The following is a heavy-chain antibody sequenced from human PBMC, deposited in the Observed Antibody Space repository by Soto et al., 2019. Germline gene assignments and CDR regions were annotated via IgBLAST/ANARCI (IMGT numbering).Heavy chain of an antibody. CDR3: ARVPHDSSGYYYFDY. CDR1: GGTFSSYA. CDR2: IIPIFGTA. J-gene: IGHJ4*02. V-gene: IGHV1-69*13. D-gene: IGHD3-22*01. Sequence: GPSVKVSCKASGGTFSSYAISWVRQAPGQGLEWMGGIIPIFGTANYAQKFQGRVTITADESTSTAYMELSSLRSEDTAVYYCARVPHDSSGYYYFDYWGQGTLVTVSS.